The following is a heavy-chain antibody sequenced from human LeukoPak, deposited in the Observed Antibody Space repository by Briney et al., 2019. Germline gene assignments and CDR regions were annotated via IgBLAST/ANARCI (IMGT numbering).Heavy chain of an antibody. CDR1: GYTFTGYY. CDR3: ARAQVCSTTSCYSYFDY. J-gene: IGHJ4*02. D-gene: IGHD2-2*02. Sequence: ASVKVSCKASGYTFTGYYMHWVRQAPGQGLEWMGWISPKSGGTNYAQKFQGRVTMTRDTSISTAYMELSRLRSDDTAVYYCARAQVCSTTSCYSYFDYWGQGTLVTVSS. V-gene: IGHV1-2*02. CDR2: ISPKSGGT.